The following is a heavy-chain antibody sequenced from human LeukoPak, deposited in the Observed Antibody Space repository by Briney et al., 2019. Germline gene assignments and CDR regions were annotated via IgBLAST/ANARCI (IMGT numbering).Heavy chain of an antibody. CDR2: IYYSGST. J-gene: IGHJ5*02. V-gene: IGHV4-39*07. CDR1: GGSISSSSYY. D-gene: IGHD3-9*01. CDR3: ARQNDILTGYLINWFDP. Sequence: PSETLSLTCTVSGGSISSSSYYWGWIRQPPGKGLEWIGSIYYSGSTYYNPSLKSRVTISVDTSKNQFSLKLSSVTAADTAVYYCARQNDILTGYLINWFDPWGQGTLVTVSS.